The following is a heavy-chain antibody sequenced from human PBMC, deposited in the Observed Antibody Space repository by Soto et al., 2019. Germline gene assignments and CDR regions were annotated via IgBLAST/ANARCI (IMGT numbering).Heavy chain of an antibody. Sequence: SETLSLTCTVSGGSISSGGYYWSWIRQHPGKSLEWIGYIYYSGSTYYNPSLKSRVTISVDTSKNQFSLKLSSVTAADTAVYYCVRSYSSGGSCYNAFHLCGQGTMVTVSS. CDR1: GGSISSGGYY. V-gene: IGHV4-31*03. CDR3: VRSYSSGGSCYNAFHL. J-gene: IGHJ3*01. CDR2: IYYSGST. D-gene: IGHD2-15*01.